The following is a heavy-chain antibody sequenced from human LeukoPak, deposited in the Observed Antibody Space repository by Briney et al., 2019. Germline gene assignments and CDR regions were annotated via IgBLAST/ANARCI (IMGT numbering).Heavy chain of an antibody. CDR1: GGTFSSYA. D-gene: IGHD2-15*01. CDR3: ATPPACSGGSCYSSPGGYCYYGMDV. Sequence: GASVKVSCKASGGTFSSYAISWVRQAPGQGLEWMGRIIPILGIANYAQKFQGRVTITADKSTSTAYMELSSLRSEDAAVYYCATPPACSGGSCYSSPGGYCYYGMDVWGQGTTVTVSS. J-gene: IGHJ6*02. V-gene: IGHV1-69*04. CDR2: IIPILGIA.